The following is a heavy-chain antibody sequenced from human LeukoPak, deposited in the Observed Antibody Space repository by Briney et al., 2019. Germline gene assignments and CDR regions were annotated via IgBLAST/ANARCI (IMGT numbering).Heavy chain of an antibody. J-gene: IGHJ4*02. CDR1: GFTFSSYW. CDR3: ASAGLFLGYYFDY. D-gene: IGHD3-22*01. CDR2: IKQDGSEK. Sequence: GGSLTLSCAASGFTFSSYWMSWVRQAPGKGLEWVANIKQDGSEKYYVDSVKGRFTISRDNAKNSLYLQMNSLRAEDTAVYYCASAGLFLGYYFDYWGQGTLVTVSS. V-gene: IGHV3-7*01.